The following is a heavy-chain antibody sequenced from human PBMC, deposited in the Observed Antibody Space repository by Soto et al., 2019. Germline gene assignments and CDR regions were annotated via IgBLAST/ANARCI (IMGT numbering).Heavy chain of an antibody. CDR2: IDPSDSQT. Sequence: GESLKISCKGSGYSFAGYWITWVRQKPGKGLEWMGRIDPSDSQTYYSPSFRGHVTISATKSITTVFLQWSSLRASDTAMYYCARHIYDSDTGTTFQYYFDSWGQGHRITFSS. V-gene: IGHV5-10-1*01. CDR1: GYSFAGYW. D-gene: IGHD1-26*01. J-gene: IGHJ4*02. CDR3: ARHIYDSDTGTTFQYYFDS.